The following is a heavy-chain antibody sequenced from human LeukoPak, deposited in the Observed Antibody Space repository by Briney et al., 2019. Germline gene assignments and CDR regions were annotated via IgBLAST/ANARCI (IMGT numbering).Heavy chain of an antibody. Sequence: PGGSLRLSCAASGFTFSSYAMSWVRQAPGKGLEWVSAISGSGGSTYYADSVKGRFTISRDNSKNTLYLQMNSPRAEDTAVYYCAKCTISYHYYGMDVWGQGTTVTVSS. V-gene: IGHV3-23*01. CDR1: GFTFSSYA. J-gene: IGHJ6*02. CDR3: AKCTISYHYYGMDV. D-gene: IGHD3-3*01. CDR2: ISGSGGST.